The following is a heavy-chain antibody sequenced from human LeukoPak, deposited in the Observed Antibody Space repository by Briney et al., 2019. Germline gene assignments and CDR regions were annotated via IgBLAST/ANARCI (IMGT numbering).Heavy chain of an antibody. J-gene: IGHJ4*02. D-gene: IGHD2-2*01. CDR1: GYTFTVYY. V-gene: IGHV1-2*01. CDR3: ATAGNAGYYSSTSCYAGGGAAAATGY. CDR2: INPNRGGT. Sequence: ASVTVSYKASGYTFTVYYMHGVRQAPGQGGGWMGGINPNRGGTNYTQKFQGRVTINRDSASSRAYMEMRRLRYGDRDVYDSATAGNAGYYSSTSCYAGGGAAAATGYWGQGTLATVSS.